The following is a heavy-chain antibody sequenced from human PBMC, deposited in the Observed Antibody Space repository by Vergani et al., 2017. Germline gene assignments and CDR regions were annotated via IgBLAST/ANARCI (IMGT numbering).Heavy chain of an antibody. Sequence: QVQLVQSGAEVKKPGASVKVSCKASGYTFTSYGISWVRQAPGQGLEWMGWISAYNGNTNYAQKLQGRVTMTTDTSTSTAYVELRSLRSDDTAVYYCVRGEQWRDPGAYFDYWGQGTLVTVSS. CDR1: GYTFTSYG. J-gene: IGHJ4*02. CDR2: ISAYNGNT. V-gene: IGHV1-18*01. D-gene: IGHD6-19*01. CDR3: VRGEQWRDPGAYFDY.